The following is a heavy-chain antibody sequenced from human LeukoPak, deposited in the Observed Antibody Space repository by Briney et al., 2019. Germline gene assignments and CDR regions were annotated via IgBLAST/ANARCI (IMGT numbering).Heavy chain of an antibody. CDR2: IYSGGST. CDR1: GFTVSSNY. D-gene: IGHD2-2*01. Sequence: GGSLRLSCAASGFTVSSNYMSWVRQAPGKGLEWVSVIYSGGSTYYADSVKGRFTISRDNSKNTLYLQMSSLRAEDTAVYYCAKGAWDIVVVPATVWDYWGRGTLVTVSS. CDR3: AKGAWDIVVVPATVWDY. V-gene: IGHV3-66*01. J-gene: IGHJ4*02.